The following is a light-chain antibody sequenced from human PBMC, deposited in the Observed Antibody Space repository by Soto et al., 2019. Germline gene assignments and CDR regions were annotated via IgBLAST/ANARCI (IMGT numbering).Light chain of an antibody. CDR3: SATPYV. V-gene: IGLV2-11*01. J-gene: IGLJ1*01. CDR2: DVT. Sequence: QSVLTQPRSVSGSPGQSVTISCTGTSSDVGRYDYVSWYQQYPGEAPKLIIYDVTERPSGVPDRFSGSKSGNTASLTISGLRAEDEAAYSSSATPYVFGTGTKVTV. CDR1: SSDVGRYDY.